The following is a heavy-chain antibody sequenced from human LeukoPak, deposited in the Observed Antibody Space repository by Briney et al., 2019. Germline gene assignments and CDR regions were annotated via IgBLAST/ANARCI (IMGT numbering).Heavy chain of an antibody. V-gene: IGHV1-69*05. D-gene: IGHD2-15*01. CDR1: GGTYSSYA. CDR2: IIPIFGTA. J-gene: IGHJ4*02. CDR3: ARGCSGGSCYSYFDY. Sequence: SVKVSCKASGGTYSSYAISWVRQAPGQGLEWMGRIIPIFGTANYAQKFQGRVTITTDESTSTAYMELSSLRSEDTALYYCARGCSGGSCYSYFDYWGQGTLVTVSS.